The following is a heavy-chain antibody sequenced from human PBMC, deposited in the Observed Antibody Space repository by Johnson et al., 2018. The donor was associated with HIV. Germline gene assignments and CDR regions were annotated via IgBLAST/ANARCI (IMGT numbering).Heavy chain of an antibody. V-gene: IGHV3-30*03. CDR2: ISFAGNLK. Sequence: QVQLVESGGGVVQPGKSLRLSCVASGLSFSNFGIHWVRQAPGKGPELVAVISFAGNLKKYADSVKGRFPISRDNSKNTLYLQMTSLGQDDTAVYSCYCTDHVGAGSESKGTFDVWGQGTMVTVSS. CDR3: YCTDHVGAGSESKGTFDV. CDR1: GLSFSNFG. J-gene: IGHJ3*01. D-gene: IGHD3-10*01.